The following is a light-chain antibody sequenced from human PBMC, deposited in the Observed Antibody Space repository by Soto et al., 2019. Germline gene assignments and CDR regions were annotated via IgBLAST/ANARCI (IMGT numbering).Light chain of an antibody. CDR1: QGISSTY. CDR3: QNYDDSPTWT. V-gene: IGKV3-20*01. J-gene: IGKJ1*01. Sequence: IVLTQSPGTLSLSPGERATLSCRASQGISSTYLAWYQQKPGHAPRLLIYDISKRATGIPDRFSGSGSGTDFTLSISGLEPEDFAVYYCQNYDDSPTWTFGQGTKVDIK. CDR2: DIS.